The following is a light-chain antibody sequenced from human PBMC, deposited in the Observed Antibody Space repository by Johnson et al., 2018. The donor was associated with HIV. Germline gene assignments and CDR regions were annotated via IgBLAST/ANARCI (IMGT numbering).Light chain of an antibody. V-gene: IGLV1-51*02. CDR3: GSWDNTLSAFV. CDR1: SSNIGNNY. CDR2: ESN. Sequence: QSVLTQPPSVSAAPGQKVTISCSGSSSNIGNNYVSWYQQLPGTAPKLLIYESNKRPSGIPDRFSGSKSGTSATLDITGLQTGDEADYCCGSWDNTLSAFVFGTGPKVTVL. J-gene: IGLJ1*01.